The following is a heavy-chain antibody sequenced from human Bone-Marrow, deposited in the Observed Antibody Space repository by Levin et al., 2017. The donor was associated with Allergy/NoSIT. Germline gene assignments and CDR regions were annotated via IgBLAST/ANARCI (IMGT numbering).Heavy chain of an antibody. D-gene: IGHD1-26*01. CDR2: INPDSGGI. Sequence: ASVKVSCKSSGYSFTDFYIHWVRQAPGLGLEWMGLINPDSGGIKYSPKFQGRVTMTRDTFIRTTYMELTRLRSDDTAVYYCARSLVGATFDFWGQGTLVTVSS. CDR3: ARSLVGATFDF. V-gene: IGHV1-2*02. J-gene: IGHJ4*01. CDR1: GYSFTDFY.